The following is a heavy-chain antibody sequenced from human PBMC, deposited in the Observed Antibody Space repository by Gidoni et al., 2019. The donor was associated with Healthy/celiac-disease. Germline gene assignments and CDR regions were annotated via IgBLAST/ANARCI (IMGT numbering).Heavy chain of an antibody. CDR2: INPNSGGT. D-gene: IGHD2-15*01. CDR1: GYTFTGYY. V-gene: IGHV1-2*02. Sequence: QVQLVQSGAEVKKPGASVKVSCQASGYTFTGYYMHWVRQAPGQGLEWMGWINPNSGGTNYAQKFQGRVTMTRDTSISTAYMELSRLRSDDTAVYYCAREAPLTVVVAATPDYWGQGTLVTVSS. CDR3: AREAPLTVVVAATPDY. J-gene: IGHJ4*02.